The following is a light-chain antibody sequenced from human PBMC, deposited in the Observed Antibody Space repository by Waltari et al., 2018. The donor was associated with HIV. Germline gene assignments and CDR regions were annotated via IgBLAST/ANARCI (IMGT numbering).Light chain of an antibody. CDR1: HSNIGPEY. CDR2: RDN. V-gene: IGLV1-47*01. CDR3: AAWDDSLGGVI. J-gene: IGLJ2*01. Sequence: QSVLTQPPSASGTPGQMVTISCSGSHSNIGPEYVYWYHQLPGAAPRLLIYRDNQRPSGVPDRFSGSKSGTSASLAISGLRSEDESDYYCAAWDDSLGGVIFGGGTKLTVL.